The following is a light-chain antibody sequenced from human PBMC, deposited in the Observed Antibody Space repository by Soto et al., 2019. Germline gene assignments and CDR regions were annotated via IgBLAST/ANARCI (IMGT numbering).Light chain of an antibody. V-gene: IGKV3-20*01. J-gene: IGKJ2*01. Sequence: EIVLTQSPGTLSLSLGERVTLSCRASQSVSSNYLDWYQQRPGQAPRLLIHGVSSMATGIPDRFTGSGSGRDFTLTISSLEPEDSAVYYCQQYGRSPYSFGQGTKLESK. CDR1: QSVSSNY. CDR3: QQYGRSPYS. CDR2: GVS.